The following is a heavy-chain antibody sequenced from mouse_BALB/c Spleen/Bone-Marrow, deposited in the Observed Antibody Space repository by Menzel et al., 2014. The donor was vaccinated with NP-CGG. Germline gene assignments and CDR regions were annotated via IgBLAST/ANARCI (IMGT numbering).Heavy chain of an antibody. CDR3: ARPGRGYFDY. J-gene: IGHJ2*01. CDR2: IRNKANGYTT. Sequence: EVKVVDSGGGLVQPGGSLRLSCATSGFTFTDYYMNWVRQPPGKALEWLGFIRNKANGYTTEYSASVKGRFTISRDNSQSILYLQMNILRAEDSATYYCARPGRGYFDYWGQGTTLTVSS. CDR1: GFTFTDYY. V-gene: IGHV7-3*02. D-gene: IGHD3-3*01.